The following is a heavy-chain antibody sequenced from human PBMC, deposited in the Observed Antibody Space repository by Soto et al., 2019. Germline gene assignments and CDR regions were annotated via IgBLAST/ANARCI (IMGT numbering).Heavy chain of an antibody. Sequence: PVGSLRLSCAASGFTFSSYEMNWVRQAPGKGLEWVSYISSSGSTIYYADSVKGRFTISRDNAKNSLYLQMNSLRAEDTAVYYCARAGIYYDSSGFGYYYGMDVWGQGTTVTVSS. D-gene: IGHD3-22*01. V-gene: IGHV3-48*03. CDR2: ISSSGSTI. CDR1: GFTFSSYE. CDR3: ARAGIYYDSSGFGYYYGMDV. J-gene: IGHJ6*02.